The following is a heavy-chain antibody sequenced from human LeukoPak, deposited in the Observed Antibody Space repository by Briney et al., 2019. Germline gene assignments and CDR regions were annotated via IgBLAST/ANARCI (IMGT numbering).Heavy chain of an antibody. Sequence: PSETLSLTCTVSGGSISSNYWSWIRQPPGKGLEWLGFIYYTGSTNYNPSLKSRVTISVDTSKTQFSLKLSSVTAADTAVYYCARSSCSGGSCYWYWGQGTLVTVSS. CDR1: GGSISSNY. J-gene: IGHJ4*02. V-gene: IGHV4-59*01. D-gene: IGHD2-15*01. CDR2: IYYTGST. CDR3: ARSSCSGGSCYWY.